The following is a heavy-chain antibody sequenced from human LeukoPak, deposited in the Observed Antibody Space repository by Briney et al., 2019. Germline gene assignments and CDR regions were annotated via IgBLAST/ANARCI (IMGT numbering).Heavy chain of an antibody. J-gene: IGHJ4*02. Sequence: GGSLRLSCAVSGFTVSSNYMSWVRQAPGKGLEWVSIIYSGGSTYYADSVKGRFTISRDNSKNILYLQMNSLRAEDTALYYCARVGYTDTWYSSPPFDYWGQGTLVTVSS. CDR1: GFTVSSNY. CDR2: IYSGGST. D-gene: IGHD2-15*01. CDR3: ARVGYTDTWYSSPPFDY. V-gene: IGHV3-66*01.